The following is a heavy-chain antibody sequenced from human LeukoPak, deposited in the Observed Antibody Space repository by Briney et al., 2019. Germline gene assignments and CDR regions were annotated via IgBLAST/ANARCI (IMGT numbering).Heavy chain of an antibody. J-gene: IGHJ4*02. D-gene: IGHD5-12*01. Sequence: GRSLRLSCTASGFTFATYAMHWVRQAPGKGLEWVALIWYDGSNKYYADSVRGRFTISRDNSKNTLYLQMNSLRAEDTAVYYCARGSLHSAYGFDYWGQGTLATVSS. CDR3: ARGSLHSAYGFDY. CDR2: IWYDGSNK. CDR1: GFTFATYA. V-gene: IGHV3-33*01.